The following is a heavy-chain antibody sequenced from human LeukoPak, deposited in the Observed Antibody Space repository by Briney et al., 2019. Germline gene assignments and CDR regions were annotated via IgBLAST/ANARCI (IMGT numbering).Heavy chain of an antibody. CDR3: ARGRYYYDSSGYFGYYYYMDV. D-gene: IGHD3-22*01. CDR1: GGSFSGYY. J-gene: IGHJ6*03. V-gene: IGHV4-34*01. Sequence: RASETLSLTCAVYGGSFSGYYWSWIRQPPGKGLEWIGEINHSGSTNYNPSLKSRVTISVDTSKNQFSLKLSSVTAADTAVYYCARGRYYYDSSGYFGYYYYMDVWGKGTTVTVSS. CDR2: INHSGST.